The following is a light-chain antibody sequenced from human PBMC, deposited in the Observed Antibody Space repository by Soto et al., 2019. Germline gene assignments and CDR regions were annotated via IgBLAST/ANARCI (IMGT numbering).Light chain of an antibody. V-gene: IGKV3-15*01. CDR3: QQYNNWPLP. Sequence: EIVMTQSPATLSVSPGERATLSCRASQSVSSNLAWYQQKPGQAPRLLIYGASTRATGIPARFSGSGSGTEFTLTISSLQFEDFAVYYCQQYNNWPLPFGGGTKVEI. CDR1: QSVSSN. J-gene: IGKJ4*01. CDR2: GAS.